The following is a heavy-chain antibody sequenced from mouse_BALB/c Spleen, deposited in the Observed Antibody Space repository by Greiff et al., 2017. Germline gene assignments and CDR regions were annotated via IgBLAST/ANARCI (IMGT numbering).Heavy chain of an antibody. Sequence: VQLVESGPGLVAPSQSLSITCTVSGFSLTGYGVNWVRQPPGKGLEWLGMIWGDGSTDYNSALKSRLCISKDNSKSQVFLIMNSLQTDDTARYYCARDMDDGYAWFAYWGQGTLVTVSA. CDR2: IWGDGST. J-gene: IGHJ3*01. D-gene: IGHD2-3*01. CDR1: GFSLTGYG. CDR3: ARDMDDGYAWFAY. V-gene: IGHV2-6-7*01.